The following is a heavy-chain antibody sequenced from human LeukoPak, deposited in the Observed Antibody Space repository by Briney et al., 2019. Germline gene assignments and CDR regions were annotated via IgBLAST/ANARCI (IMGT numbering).Heavy chain of an antibody. Sequence: PGGSLRLSCAASGFTFSVYWMHWVRQVPGKGLVWVARINPDGTSTTYADSVKGRFTISRDDAKNTMYLQMSSLGAEDMAVYYCARDQGGRLVHLDYWGQGTLVTVSS. V-gene: IGHV3-74*01. CDR2: INPDGTST. D-gene: IGHD6-19*01. J-gene: IGHJ4*02. CDR3: ARDQGGRLVHLDY. CDR1: GFTFSVYW.